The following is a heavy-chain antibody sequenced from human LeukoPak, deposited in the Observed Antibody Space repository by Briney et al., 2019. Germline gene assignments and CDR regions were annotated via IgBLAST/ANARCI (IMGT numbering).Heavy chain of an antibody. Sequence: GRSLRLSCAASGFTFSSYAMHWVRQAPGKGLEWVAAISYDGSNKYYADSVKGRFTISRGNSKNTLYLQMSSLRAEDTAVYFCARMSVTMIVVVSYFDYWGQGTLVTVSS. CDR3: ARMSVTMIVVVSYFDY. J-gene: IGHJ4*02. CDR2: ISYDGSNK. V-gene: IGHV3-30-3*01. CDR1: GFTFSSYA. D-gene: IGHD3-22*01.